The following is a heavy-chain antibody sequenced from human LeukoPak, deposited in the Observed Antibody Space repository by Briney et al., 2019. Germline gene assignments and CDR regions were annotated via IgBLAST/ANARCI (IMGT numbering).Heavy chain of an antibody. CDR1: GGSISSGGYY. V-gene: IGHV4-31*03. CDR3: ARAHYDILTGYPLDY. Sequence: SQTLSLTCTVSGGSISSGGYYWNWIRQHPGKGLEWIGYIHYSGSTYYNPSLKSRVTISIDTSKNQFSLKLTSVTAAGTAVYYCARAHYDILTGYPLDYWGQGTLVTVSS. J-gene: IGHJ4*02. D-gene: IGHD3-9*01. CDR2: IHYSGST.